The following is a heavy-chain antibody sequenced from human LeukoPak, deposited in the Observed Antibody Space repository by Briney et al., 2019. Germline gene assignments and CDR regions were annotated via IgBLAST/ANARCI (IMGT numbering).Heavy chain of an antibody. V-gene: IGHV1-2*06. J-gene: IGHJ3*02. Sequence: ASVKLSCKASGYTFTGYYMHWVRQAPRPGSEWMGRINPNIGGTNYAQQFQGRVTMTSDTSISTIYMQLSRLRSDDTAVYYCARVGDGLNDAFDIWGQGTMVTVSS. CDR2: INPNIGGT. CDR1: GYTFTGYY. D-gene: IGHD5-24*01. CDR3: ARVGDGLNDAFDI.